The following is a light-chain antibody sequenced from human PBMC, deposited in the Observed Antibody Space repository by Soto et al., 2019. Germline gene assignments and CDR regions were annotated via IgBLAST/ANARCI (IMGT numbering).Light chain of an antibody. Sequence: QSALTQPASVSGSPGQSITISCTGTSSDVGYYNLVSWYQHHPGKAPKLMMYEGSKRPSGVSNRFSGSKSGTTASLTISGLQPEDEAAYYCCSYAGSGTLVFGGGTKLTVL. CDR1: SSDVGYYNL. CDR3: CSYAGSGTLV. J-gene: IGLJ2*01. V-gene: IGLV2-23*01. CDR2: EGS.